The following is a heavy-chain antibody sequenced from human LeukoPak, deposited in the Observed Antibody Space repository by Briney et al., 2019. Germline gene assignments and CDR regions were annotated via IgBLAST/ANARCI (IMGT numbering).Heavy chain of an antibody. V-gene: IGHV3-30*04. CDR2: ISDDGRSK. D-gene: IGHD3-10*01. CDR1: GFTFSRIP. Sequence: GGSLRLSCAASGFTFSRIPMRWVRQAPGKGLEWVAFISDDGRSKWYADSVKGRFTISRDNSKNTLYLQMNSLRTEDTAVYYCARESSDSSGAFDYWGQGTLVTVSS. J-gene: IGHJ4*02. CDR3: ARESSDSSGAFDY.